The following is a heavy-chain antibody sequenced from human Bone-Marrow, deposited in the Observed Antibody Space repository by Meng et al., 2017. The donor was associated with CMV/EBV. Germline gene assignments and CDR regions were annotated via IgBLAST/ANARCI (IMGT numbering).Heavy chain of an antibody. V-gene: IGHV1-69*05. CDR1: GGTFSSYA. J-gene: IGHJ5*02. D-gene: IGHD5-18*01. Sequence: SVKVSCKASGGTFSSYAISWVRQAPGQGLEWMGGLIPIFGTANYAQKFQGRVPLTTDESTSTAYMELSSLRSEDTAVYSCAIWSYGYNNWFDPWGQGTLVTVSS. CDR3: AIWSYGYNNWFDP. CDR2: LIPIFGTA.